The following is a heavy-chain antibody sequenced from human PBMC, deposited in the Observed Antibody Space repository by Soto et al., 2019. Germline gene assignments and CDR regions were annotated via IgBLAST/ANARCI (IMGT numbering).Heavy chain of an antibody. V-gene: IGHV3-23*01. CDR3: AKLIKIVVVISGSNLDY. Sequence: GGSLRLSCAASGFTFSSYAMSWVRQAPGKGLEWVSAISGSGGSTYYADSVKGRFTISRDNSKNTLYLQMNSLRAEDTAVYYCAKLIKIVVVISGSNLDYWGQGTLVTVSS. CDR2: ISGSGGST. D-gene: IGHD3-22*01. J-gene: IGHJ4*02. CDR1: GFTFSSYA.